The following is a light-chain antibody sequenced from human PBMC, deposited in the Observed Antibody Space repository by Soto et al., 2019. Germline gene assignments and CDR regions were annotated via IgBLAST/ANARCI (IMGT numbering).Light chain of an antibody. CDR1: QSISSW. CDR2: DAS. Sequence: DIQMTQSPYTLSASVGDRVTINCRASQSISSWLAWYQQKPGKAPKLLIYDASSLESGVPSRFSGSGSGTEFTLTIRSLQPDDFATYYCQQYDSYSPLTFGGGTKVDI. J-gene: IGKJ4*01. V-gene: IGKV1-5*01. CDR3: QQYDSYSPLT.